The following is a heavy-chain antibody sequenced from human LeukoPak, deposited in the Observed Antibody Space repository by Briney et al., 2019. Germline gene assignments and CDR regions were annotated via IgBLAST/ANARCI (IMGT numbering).Heavy chain of an antibody. D-gene: IGHD6-13*01. CDR3: AREVVAAAGTVDY. J-gene: IGHJ4*02. CDR1: GGSISSGGYS. CDR2: IHYSGST. Sequence: KPSETLSLTCAVSGGSISSGGYSWSWIRQPPGKGLEWIGYIHYSGSTNYNPSLKSRVTISVDTSKNQFSLILSSVTTADTAVYYCAREVVAAAGTVDYWGQGTLVTVSS. V-gene: IGHV4-61*08.